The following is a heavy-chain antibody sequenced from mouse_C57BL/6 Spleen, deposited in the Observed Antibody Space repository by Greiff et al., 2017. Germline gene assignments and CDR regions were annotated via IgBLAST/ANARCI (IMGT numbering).Heavy chain of an antibody. V-gene: IGHV1-82*01. CDR1: GYAFSSSW. CDR3: ARGFTTVVDY. D-gene: IGHD1-1*01. CDR2: IYPGDGDT. J-gene: IGHJ2*01. Sequence: ESGPELVKPGASVKISCKASGYAFSSSWMNWVKQRPGKGLEWIGRIYPGDGDTNYNGKFKGKATLTADKSSSTAYMQLSSLTSEDSAVYFCARGFTTVVDYWGQGTTLTVSS.